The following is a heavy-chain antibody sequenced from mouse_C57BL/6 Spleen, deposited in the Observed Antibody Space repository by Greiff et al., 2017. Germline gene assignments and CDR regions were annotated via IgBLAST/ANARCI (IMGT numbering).Heavy chain of an antibody. CDR3: ARGEDYGPFAY. Sequence: EVKLLESGPGLVKPSQSLSLTCSVTGYSITSGYYWNWIRQFPGNKLEWMGYISYDGSNNYNPSLKNRISITRDTSKNQFFLKLNSVTTEDTATYYCARGEDYGPFAYWGQGTLVTVSA. J-gene: IGHJ3*01. D-gene: IGHD1-1*02. V-gene: IGHV3-6*01. CDR1: GYSITSGYY. CDR2: ISYDGSN.